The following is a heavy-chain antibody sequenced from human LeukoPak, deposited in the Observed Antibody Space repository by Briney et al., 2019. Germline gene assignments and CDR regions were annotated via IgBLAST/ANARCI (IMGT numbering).Heavy chain of an antibody. V-gene: IGHV3-9*03. D-gene: IGHD2-2*01. Sequence: PGGSLRLYCAASGFTFDDYAMHWVRQAPGKGLEWVSGISWNSGSIGYADSVKGRFTISRDNAKNSLYLQMNSLRAEDMALYYCAKGATDIVVVPADYFDYWGQGTLVTVSS. CDR1: GFTFDDYA. CDR2: ISWNSGSI. CDR3: AKGATDIVVVPADYFDY. J-gene: IGHJ4*02.